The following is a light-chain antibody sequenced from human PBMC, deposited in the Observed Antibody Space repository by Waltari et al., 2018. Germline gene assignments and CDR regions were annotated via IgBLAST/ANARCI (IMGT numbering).Light chain of an antibody. CDR1: QSLLHSNGYNY. Sequence: DIVMTQSPLSLPVTPGEPASISCRSSQSLLHSNGYNYLDWYLQKPGQSPELLIYLGSNRASGVPDRFSGSGSGTDFTLKISRVEAEDVGVYYCMQGTHWPYTFGQGTKVEI. CDR2: LGS. CDR3: MQGTHWPYT. V-gene: IGKV2-28*01. J-gene: IGKJ2*01.